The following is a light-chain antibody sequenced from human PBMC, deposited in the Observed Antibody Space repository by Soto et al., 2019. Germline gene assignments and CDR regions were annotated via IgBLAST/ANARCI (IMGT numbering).Light chain of an antibody. J-gene: IGKJ1*01. CDR3: QQYNNWPPA. Sequence: EIVMTQSPATLSVSPGERATLSCRASQSVSSNLAWYQQKPGQAPRLLIYGASTRATGIPARFSCSGSGTEFTPTIGSLQSEDFAVYYCQQYNNWPPAFGQGTKV. CDR2: GAS. V-gene: IGKV3-15*01. CDR1: QSVSSN.